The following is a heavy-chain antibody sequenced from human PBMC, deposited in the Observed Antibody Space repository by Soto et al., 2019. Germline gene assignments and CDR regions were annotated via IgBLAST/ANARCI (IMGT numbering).Heavy chain of an antibody. Sequence: QVQLVQSGAEVKKPGSSVKVSCKTSGDIFSGYSISWVRQAPGQGLEWMGGIIPIFGTTNYAQRFNGRVTIPADKSTSTFYMGLYSLKSEDTAVYSCARDLGSGYDPGDYWGQGTLVTVSS. CDR2: IIPIFGTT. CDR3: ARDLGSGYDPGDY. J-gene: IGHJ4*02. CDR1: GDIFSGYS. V-gene: IGHV1-69*14. D-gene: IGHD5-12*01.